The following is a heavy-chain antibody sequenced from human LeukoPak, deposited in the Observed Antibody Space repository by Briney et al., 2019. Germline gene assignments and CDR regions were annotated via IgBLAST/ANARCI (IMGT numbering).Heavy chain of an antibody. CDR3: AKGDSSGYTNWFDP. CDR2: IIPIFGTA. Sequence: SVKVSCKASGGTFGSYAISWVRQAPGQGLEWMGGIIPIFGTANYAQKFQGRVTITTDESTSTAYMELSSLRSEDTAVYYCAKGDSSGYTNWFDPWGQGTLVTVSS. CDR1: GGTFGSYA. V-gene: IGHV1-69*05. D-gene: IGHD3-22*01. J-gene: IGHJ5*02.